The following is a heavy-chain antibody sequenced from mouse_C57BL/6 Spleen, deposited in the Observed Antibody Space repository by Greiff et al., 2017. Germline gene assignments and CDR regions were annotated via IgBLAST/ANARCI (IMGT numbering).Heavy chain of an antibody. CDR2: IDPSDSYT. Sequence: QVHVKQPGAELVMPGASVKLSCKASGYTFTSYWMHWVKQRPGQGLEWIGEIDPSDSYTNYNQKFKGKSTLTVDKSSSTAYMQLSSLTSEDSAVYYCARGTLYAMDYWGQGTSVTVSS. CDR1: GYTFTSYW. J-gene: IGHJ4*01. CDR3: ARGTLYAMDY. D-gene: IGHD3-3*01. V-gene: IGHV1-69*01.